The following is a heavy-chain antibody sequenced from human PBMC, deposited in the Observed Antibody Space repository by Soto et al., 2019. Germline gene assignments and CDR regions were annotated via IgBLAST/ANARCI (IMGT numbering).Heavy chain of an antibody. CDR2: ITWNSGNI. D-gene: IGHD4-4*01. J-gene: IGHJ4*02. CDR1: GFIFDDYA. V-gene: IGHV3-9*01. CDR3: ARDDYSNLRGYFDY. Sequence: GGSLRLSCAASGFIFDDYAMHWVRQVPGKGLEWVSGITWNSGNIGYADSVKGRFTISRDNAKNSLYLQMNSLRPEDTALYYCARDDYSNLRGYFDYWGQGTLVTVSS.